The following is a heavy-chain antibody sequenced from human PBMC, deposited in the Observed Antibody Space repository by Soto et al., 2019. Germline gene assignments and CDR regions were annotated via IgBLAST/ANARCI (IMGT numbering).Heavy chain of an antibody. V-gene: IGHV4-61*01. CDR2: IYYSGST. Sequence: PSETLSLTCTVSGGSVSSGIYYWSWIRQPPGKGLEWIGYIYYSGSTSYNLSLKSRATISLDTSKNQFSLKLNSVTAADTAVYYCARVKCSGGSCDKPFDYWGQGPLVTVSS. J-gene: IGHJ4*02. D-gene: IGHD2-15*01. CDR1: GGSVSSGIYY. CDR3: ARVKCSGGSCDKPFDY.